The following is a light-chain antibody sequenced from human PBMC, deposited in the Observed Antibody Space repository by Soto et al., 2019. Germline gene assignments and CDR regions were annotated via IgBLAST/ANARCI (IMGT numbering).Light chain of an antibody. CDR2: EVT. V-gene: IGLV2-8*01. CDR1: SSDVGGYNY. CDR3: SSFAGGGNPVL. Sequence: QSAPTQPPSASGSLGQSVTISCTGTSSDVGGYNYVSWHQQHPGKAPKLMIYEVTKRPSGVPDRFSGSKSGNTASLTVSGLQAEDEADYYCSSFAGGGNPVLFGGGTKLTVL. J-gene: IGLJ2*01.